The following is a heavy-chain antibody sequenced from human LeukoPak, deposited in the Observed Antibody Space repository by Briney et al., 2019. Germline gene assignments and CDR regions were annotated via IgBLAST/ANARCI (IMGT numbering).Heavy chain of an antibody. V-gene: IGHV3-30*18. J-gene: IGHJ4*02. Sequence: GGSLRLSCAASGFTFGRYGMHWLRQAPGKGLEWVALISYDGSDKFYGDSVKGRFTISRDNSKNTLYLQMNSLRAEDTAVYYCAKADYDSSVAGYWGQGTLVTVSS. D-gene: IGHD3-22*01. CDR2: ISYDGSDK. CDR1: GFTFGRYG. CDR3: AKADYDSSVAGY.